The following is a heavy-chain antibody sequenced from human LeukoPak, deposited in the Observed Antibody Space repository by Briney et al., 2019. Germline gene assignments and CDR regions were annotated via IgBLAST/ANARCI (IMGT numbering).Heavy chain of an antibody. CDR1: GYIFTTYW. D-gene: IGHD6-19*01. Sequence: GESLKISCKGSGYIFTTYWIGWVRQMPGKDLEWMGIIYPGDSDTRYSPSFQGQVTISADKSISTAFLQWSSLKASDTAMYYCARSPAVTGAHHFDFWGQGTLVTVSS. V-gene: IGHV5-51*01. CDR3: ARSPAVTGAHHFDF. J-gene: IGHJ4*02. CDR2: IYPGDSDT.